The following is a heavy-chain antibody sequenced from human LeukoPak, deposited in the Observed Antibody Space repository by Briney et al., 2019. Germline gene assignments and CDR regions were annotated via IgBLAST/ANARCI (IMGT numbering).Heavy chain of an antibody. V-gene: IGHV7-4-1*02. CDR2: INTNTGNP. D-gene: IGHD2-2*01. CDR1: GYTFTSYA. Sequence: ASVTVPCKASGYTFTSYAMNWVRQAPGQGLEWMGWINTNTGNPTYAQGFTGRFVFSLDTSVSTAYLQISSLKAEDTAVYYCARDPCSSTSCHDAFDIWGQGTMVTVSP. CDR3: ARDPCSSTSCHDAFDI. J-gene: IGHJ3*02.